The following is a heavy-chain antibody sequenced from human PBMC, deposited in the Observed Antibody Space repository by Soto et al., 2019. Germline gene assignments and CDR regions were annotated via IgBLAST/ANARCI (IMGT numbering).Heavy chain of an antibody. Sequence: SQTLSLTCAISGDSVSSNSAAWNWIRQSPSRGLEWLGRTYYRSKWYKDYAVSVKSRITINPDKSKKQFSLQLNCVTPEDTAVYYCARGDSSGWSRGGFDYWGQGTLVTVSS. CDR1: GDSVSSNSAA. CDR2: TYYRSKWYK. J-gene: IGHJ4*02. V-gene: IGHV6-1*01. CDR3: ARGDSSGWSRGGFDY. D-gene: IGHD6-19*01.